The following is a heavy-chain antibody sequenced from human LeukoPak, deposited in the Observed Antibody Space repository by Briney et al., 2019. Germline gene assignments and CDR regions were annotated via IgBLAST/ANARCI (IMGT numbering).Heavy chain of an antibody. CDR3: ARSDYYDSSGYYYV. CDR1: GFTFSNSA. J-gene: IGHJ4*02. D-gene: IGHD3-22*01. Sequence: AGGSLRLSCAASGFTFSNSAMSWVRQAPGKGLEWVSSISSSSSYIYYADSVKGRFTISRDNAKNSLYLQMNSLRAEDTAVYYCARSDYYDSSGYYYVWGQGTLVTVSS. V-gene: IGHV3-21*01. CDR2: ISSSSSYI.